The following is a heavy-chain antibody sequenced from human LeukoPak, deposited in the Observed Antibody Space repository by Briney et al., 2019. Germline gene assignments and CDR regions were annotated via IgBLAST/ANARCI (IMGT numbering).Heavy chain of an antibody. D-gene: IGHD4-23*01. J-gene: IGHJ4*02. Sequence: GSLRLSCAASGFTVRDFWMAWVRQAPGKGLEWVAHIKEDRTADYYVDSVKGRFTISKDDGKNSLHLQMNNLRVEDTAVYYCVRGGWELDYWGQGTLVTVSS. CDR2: IKEDRTAD. V-gene: IGHV3-7*01. CDR1: GFTVRDFW. CDR3: VRGGWELDY.